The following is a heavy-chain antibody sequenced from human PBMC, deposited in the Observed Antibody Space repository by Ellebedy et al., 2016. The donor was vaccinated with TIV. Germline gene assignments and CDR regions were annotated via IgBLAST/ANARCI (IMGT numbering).Heavy chain of an antibody. D-gene: IGHD2-21*02. CDR1: GGSFSDYY. CDR2: INHSGST. Sequence: SETLSLTXAVYGGSFSDYYWGWIRQPPGEGLEWIGEINHSGSTNYNPSLKSRVTTSVDTSKTQFSLELGSLTAADTALYYCARVGVPSAIGRRPYYYYYMDVWGKGTAVTVSS. CDR3: ARVGVPSAIGRRPYYYYYMDV. J-gene: IGHJ6*03. V-gene: IGHV4-34*01.